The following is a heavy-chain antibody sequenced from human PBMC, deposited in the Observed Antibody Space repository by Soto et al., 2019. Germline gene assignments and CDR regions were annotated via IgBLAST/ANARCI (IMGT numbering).Heavy chain of an antibody. Sequence: QVQLQESGPRLVKPSETLSLTCTVSDDFISSYYWNWIRQPAGKGMEWIGRVSTSGATNYNPSIESRVTMSVDTFKKQFSLKLTSVTAADTAVYFCARADYEILTGSYAMYVWGQGTTVTVSS. J-gene: IGHJ6*02. CDR2: VSTSGAT. V-gene: IGHV4-4*07. CDR3: ARADYEILTGSYAMYV. D-gene: IGHD3-9*01. CDR1: DDFISSYY.